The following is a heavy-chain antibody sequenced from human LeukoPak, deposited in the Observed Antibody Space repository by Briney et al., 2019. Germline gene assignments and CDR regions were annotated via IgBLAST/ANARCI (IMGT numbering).Heavy chain of an antibody. CDR1: GYTFTSYY. V-gene: IGHV1-46*01. D-gene: IGHD2-21*02. CDR3: ARQCGGDCYSFDY. CDR2: INPSGGST. J-gene: IGHJ4*02. Sequence: ASVTVSCTASGYTFTSYYMHWVRQAPGQGLEWMGIINPSGGSTSYAQKFQGRVTMTRDTSTSTVYMELSSLRSEDTAVYYCARQCGGDCYSFDYWGQGTLVTVSS.